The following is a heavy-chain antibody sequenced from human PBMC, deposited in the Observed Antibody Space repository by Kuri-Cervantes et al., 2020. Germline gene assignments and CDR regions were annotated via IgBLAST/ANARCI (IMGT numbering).Heavy chain of an antibody. Sequence: ASVKVSCKASGYTFIGYYIHWVRQAPGQGLEWMGWISAYNGDTNYAQKLQGRVTMTTDTSTSTAYMELSSLRSEDTAVYYCARELRYGSGWTVTGYWGQRTLVTVSS. V-gene: IGHV1-18*04. J-gene: IGHJ4*02. CDR3: ARELRYGSGWTVTGY. CDR1: GYTFIGYY. CDR2: ISAYNGDT. D-gene: IGHD6-19*01.